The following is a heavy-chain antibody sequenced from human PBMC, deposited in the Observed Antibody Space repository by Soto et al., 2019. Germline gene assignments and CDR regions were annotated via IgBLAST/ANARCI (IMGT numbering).Heavy chain of an antibody. CDR1: GGSISSSSYY. CDR2: IYYSGST. V-gene: IGHV4-39*01. Sequence: QLQLQESGPGLVKPSETLSLTCTVSGGSISSSSYYWGWIRQPPGKGLEWIGSIYYSGSTYYNPSLKNRVTISVDTSKNRFCPEVSSVTAADTAVYYCARGSELGELLYAFDIWGQGTMVTVSS. J-gene: IGHJ3*02. D-gene: IGHD3-10*01. CDR3: ARGSELGELLYAFDI.